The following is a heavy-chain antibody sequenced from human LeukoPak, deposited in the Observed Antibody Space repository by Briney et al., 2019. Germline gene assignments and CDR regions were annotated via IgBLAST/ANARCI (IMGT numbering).Heavy chain of an antibody. V-gene: IGHV4-59*12. CDR1: GGSISSYY. J-gene: IGHJ4*02. Sequence: SETLSLTCTVSGGSISSYYWSWIRQPPGKGLEWIGCIYSSGSTNYNPSLKSRVTVSVDMSKNQFSLKLNSVTAADTAVYYCAIEMTTTDFDYWGQGTLVTVSS. CDR2: IYSSGST. D-gene: IGHD1-26*01. CDR3: AIEMTTTDFDY.